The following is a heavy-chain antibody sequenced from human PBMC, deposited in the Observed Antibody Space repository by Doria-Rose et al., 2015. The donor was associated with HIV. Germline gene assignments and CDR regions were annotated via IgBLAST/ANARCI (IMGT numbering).Heavy chain of an antibody. D-gene: IGHD1-26*01. Sequence: LTCTVSGGSIRRGGYYWTWIRQPPGKGLEWIGYIHYSGRTYYNPSLKTRVTISLDTSQNQFSLTLTSVTAADTAVYYCARDGAIVGTSNAFDIRGQGTMVTVSS. CDR1: GGSIRRGGYY. CDR3: ARDGAIVGTSNAFDI. CDR2: IHYSGRT. V-gene: IGHV4-31*03. J-gene: IGHJ3*02.